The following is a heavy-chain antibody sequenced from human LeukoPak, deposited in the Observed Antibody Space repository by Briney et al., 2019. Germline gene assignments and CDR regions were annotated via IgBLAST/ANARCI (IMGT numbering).Heavy chain of an antibody. Sequence: PSETLSLTCTVSGGSVSSGSYYWSWIRQPPGKGLEWIGYMYYSGSTNYNPSLKSRVTISVDTSKNQFSLKLSSVTAADTAVYYCARAGIAAAGDWDYFDYWGQGTLVTVSS. CDR3: ARAGIAAAGDWDYFDY. J-gene: IGHJ4*02. CDR2: MYYSGST. D-gene: IGHD6-13*01. CDR1: GGSVSSGSYY. V-gene: IGHV4-61*01.